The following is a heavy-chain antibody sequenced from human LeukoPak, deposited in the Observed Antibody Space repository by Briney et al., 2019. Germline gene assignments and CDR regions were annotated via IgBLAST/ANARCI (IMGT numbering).Heavy chain of an antibody. J-gene: IGHJ6*03. CDR1: GFTFSSYG. Sequence: PGGSLRLSCAASGFTFSSYGMHWVRQAPGKGLEWVAFIRYDGSNKYYADSVKGRFTISRDNSKNTLYLQMNSLRAEDTAVYYCAKDSLVGRSNSYLYYYYYYYMDVWGKGTTVTVSS. V-gene: IGHV3-30*02. D-gene: IGHD4-11*01. CDR3: AKDSLVGRSNSYLYYYYYYYMDV. CDR2: IRYDGSNK.